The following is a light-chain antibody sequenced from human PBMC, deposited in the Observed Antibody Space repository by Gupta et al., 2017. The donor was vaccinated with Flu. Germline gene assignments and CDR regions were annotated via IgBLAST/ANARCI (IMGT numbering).Light chain of an antibody. CDR2: QVN. CDR3: CSYAHTIGLV. V-gene: IGLV2-23*02. J-gene: IGLJ2*01. CDR1: INDIGTFNL. Sequence: SITISCTGGINDIGTFNLVSWYQQQPGKAPKLLVYQVNSRPSGVSSRFSGSKSDYTASLTISGLQAEDEADYYCCSYAHTIGLVFGAGTKVTVL.